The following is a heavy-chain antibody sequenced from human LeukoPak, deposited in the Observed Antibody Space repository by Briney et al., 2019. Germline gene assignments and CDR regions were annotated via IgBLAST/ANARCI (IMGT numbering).Heavy chain of an antibody. J-gene: IGHJ4*02. Sequence: ASXXVSCKASGYTFTGYYMHWVRQAPGQGLEWMGRINPNSGGTNYAQKFQGRVTMTRDTSISTAYMELSRLRSDDTAVYYCARGYSSSWYYYFDYWGQGTLVTVSS. CDR3: ARGYSSSWYYYFDY. D-gene: IGHD6-13*01. CDR1: GYTFTGYY. V-gene: IGHV1-2*06. CDR2: INPNSGGT.